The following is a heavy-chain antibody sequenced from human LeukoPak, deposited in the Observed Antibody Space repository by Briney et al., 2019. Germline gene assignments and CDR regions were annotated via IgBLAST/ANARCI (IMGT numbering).Heavy chain of an antibody. D-gene: IGHD3-10*01. CDR2: INHSGST. Sequence: SETLSLTCAVYGGSFSGYYWSWIRQPPGKGLEWIGEINHSGSTNYNPSLKSRVTISVDTSKNQFSLKLSSVTAADTAVYYCARGRGLRFDYWGQGTLVTVSS. CDR1: GGSFSGYY. CDR3: ARGRGLRFDY. V-gene: IGHV4-34*01. J-gene: IGHJ4*02.